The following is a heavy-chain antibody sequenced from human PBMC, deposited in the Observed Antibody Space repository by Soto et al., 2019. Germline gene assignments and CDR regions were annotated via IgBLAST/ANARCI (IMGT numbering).Heavy chain of an antibody. D-gene: IGHD6-13*01. Sequence: GGSLRLSCAASGFTFSSYEMNWVRQAPGKGLEWISYIGISGNNMFFADSVQGRFTTSRDDAKNSLYLQMNSLRVEDTAVYYCARDGDNSSSWYFDLWGRGTLVTVSS. CDR1: GFTFSSYE. J-gene: IGHJ2*01. V-gene: IGHV3-48*03. CDR2: IGISGNNM. CDR3: ARDGDNSSSWYFDL.